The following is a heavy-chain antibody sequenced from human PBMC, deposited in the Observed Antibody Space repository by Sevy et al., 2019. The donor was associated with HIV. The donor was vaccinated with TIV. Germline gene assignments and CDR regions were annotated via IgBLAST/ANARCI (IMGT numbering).Heavy chain of an antibody. D-gene: IGHD2-8*01. Sequence: WGALRLSLAASGFTFSKYSMSWVPQPPGKGLEWVSTLSFGCGEINYADSVKGRFTISRNNSKGWVYLQMNNLRPEDPAVYYCARGGCTKSYDYWGQGTLVTVSS. CDR1: GFTFSKYS. J-gene: IGHJ4*02. CDR2: LSFGCGEI. V-gene: IGHV3-23*01. CDR3: ARGGCTKSYDY.